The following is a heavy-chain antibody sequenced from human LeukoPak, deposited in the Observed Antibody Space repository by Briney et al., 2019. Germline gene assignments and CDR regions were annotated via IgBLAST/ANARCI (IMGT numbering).Heavy chain of an antibody. D-gene: IGHD3-3*01. Sequence: ASVKVSCKASGYTFTSYGISWVRQAPGQGLEWMGWINPNSGGTNYAQKFQGRVTMTRDTCISTAYMELSRLRSDDTAVYYCARSSYDFWSGRLYYFDYWGQGTLVTVSS. CDR1: GYTFTSYG. CDR2: INPNSGGT. V-gene: IGHV1-2*02. CDR3: ARSSYDFWSGRLYYFDY. J-gene: IGHJ4*02.